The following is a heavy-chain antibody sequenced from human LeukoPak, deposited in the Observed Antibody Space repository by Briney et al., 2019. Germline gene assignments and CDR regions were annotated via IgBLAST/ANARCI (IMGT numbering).Heavy chain of an antibody. J-gene: IGHJ6*02. V-gene: IGHV3-66*01. CDR3: AGDVVVTSGYYYYGMDV. CDR2: IYSGGST. D-gene: IGHD2-21*02. Sequence: PGGSLRLSCAASGFTVSSNYMSWVRQAPGKGLEWVSVIYSGGSTYYADSVKGRFTISRDNSKNTLYLQMNSLRAEDTAVYYCAGDVVVTSGYYYYGMDVWGQGTTVTVSS. CDR1: GFTVSSNY.